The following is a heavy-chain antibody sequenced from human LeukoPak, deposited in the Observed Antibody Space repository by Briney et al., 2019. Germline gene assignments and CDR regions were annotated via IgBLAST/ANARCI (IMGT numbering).Heavy chain of an antibody. D-gene: IGHD3-22*01. J-gene: IGHJ4*02. Sequence: TGGSLRLSCAASGFTFSIFPMHWVRRAPGKGLEWVAVISYDGRNKNYADTVKGQFTISRDNSKSTLYLQMNSLRAEDTAVYYCAKGGDSSGYYLYYFDYWGQGTLVTVSS. V-gene: IGHV3-30*04. CDR3: AKGGDSSGYYLYYFDY. CDR1: GFTFSIFP. CDR2: ISYDGRNK.